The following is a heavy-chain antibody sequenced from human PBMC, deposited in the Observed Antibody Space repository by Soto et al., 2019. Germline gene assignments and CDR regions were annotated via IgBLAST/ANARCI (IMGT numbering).Heavy chain of an antibody. J-gene: IGHJ6*02. Sequence: SQTLSLTCAISGYSVSSNSAAWNLIRQSPSRGLEWLGRTYYRSKWYNDYAVSVKSRITINPDTSKNQFSLQLNSVTPEDTAVYYCARVWWELPYYYYGMDVWGQGTTVTVSS. V-gene: IGHV6-1*01. CDR3: ARVWWELPYYYYGMDV. CDR1: GYSVSSNSAA. D-gene: IGHD1-26*01. CDR2: TYYRSKWYN.